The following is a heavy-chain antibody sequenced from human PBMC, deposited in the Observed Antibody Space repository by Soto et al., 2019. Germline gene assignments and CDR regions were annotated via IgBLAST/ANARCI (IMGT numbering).Heavy chain of an antibody. Sequence: GGSLRLSCAASGFTFSNAWMSWVRQAPGKGLEWVGRIKSKTDGGTTDYAAPVKGRFTISRDDSKNTLYLQMNSLKTEDTAVYYCTAGYSGYESYYYYFYMDVWGKGTTVTVSS. CDR1: GFTFSNAW. CDR3: TAGYSGYESYYYYFYMDV. V-gene: IGHV3-15*01. D-gene: IGHD5-12*01. CDR2: IKSKTDGGTT. J-gene: IGHJ6*03.